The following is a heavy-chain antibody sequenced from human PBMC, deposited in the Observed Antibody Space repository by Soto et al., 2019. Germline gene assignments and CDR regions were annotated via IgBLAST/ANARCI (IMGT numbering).Heavy chain of an antibody. D-gene: IGHD2-15*01. CDR2: VSLAGRN. CDR1: GASVVNGNW. V-gene: IGHV4-4*02. Sequence: QVQLQESGPGLVRPSGTLSLTCSVSGASVVNGNWWSWVRQSPGKGLEWIGEVSLAGRNHYNPSPQSGVTIPLDGSKNHFSLFLTSVTVADAAIYYCARGFHYWLPTFDWGRETVATVS. J-gene: IGHJ4*02. CDR3: ARGFHYWLPTFD.